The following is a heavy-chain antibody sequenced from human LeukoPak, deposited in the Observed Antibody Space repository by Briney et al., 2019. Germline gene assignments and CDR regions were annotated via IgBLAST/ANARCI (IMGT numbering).Heavy chain of an antibody. CDR2: MNTNSGNT. CDR1: GYPSTSYN. V-gene: IGHV1-8*01. D-gene: IGHD3-3*01. CDR3: ARGLPKAVFGMVIED. J-gene: IGHJ1*01. Sequence: GASVKVSCKASGYPSTSYNVNWVRQATGQGLEWMGWMNTNSGNTGYSQNFQGRVTMTRDTSISTAYMELSSLMSEDTAVYYCARGLPKAVFGMVIEDWGQGTLVTVSS.